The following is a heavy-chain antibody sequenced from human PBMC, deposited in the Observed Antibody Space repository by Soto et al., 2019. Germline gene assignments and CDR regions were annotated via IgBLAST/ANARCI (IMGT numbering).Heavy chain of an antibody. CDR1: RGSLSTYY. V-gene: IGHV4-59*01. Sequence: PSETLSLTCTISRGSLSTYYWSWIRQPPGKGLEWIGYVSYSGSTNYNPSLKNRVTISLDTSRNQFSLKLTSVTAADTAVYYCAGTTEMATIGNFDYWGQGTLVTVSS. CDR2: VSYSGST. J-gene: IGHJ4*02. CDR3: AGTTEMATIGNFDY. D-gene: IGHD1-1*01.